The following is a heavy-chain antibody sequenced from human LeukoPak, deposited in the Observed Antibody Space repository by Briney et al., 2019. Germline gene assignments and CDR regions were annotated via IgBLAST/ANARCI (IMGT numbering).Heavy chain of an antibody. V-gene: IGHV4-61*02. CDR3: ARDYSSSMDV. Sequence: SETLSLTCTVSGGSIGSGGYYWSWIRQPAGKGLEWIGRIYTSGSTNYNPSLKSRVTMSVDTSKNQFSLKLSSVTAADTAVYYCARDYSSSMDVWGKGTTVTVSS. CDR2: IYTSGST. D-gene: IGHD6-6*01. J-gene: IGHJ6*04. CDR1: GGSIGSGGYY.